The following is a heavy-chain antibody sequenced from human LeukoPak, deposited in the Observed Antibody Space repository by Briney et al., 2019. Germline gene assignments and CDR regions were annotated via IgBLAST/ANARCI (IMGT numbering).Heavy chain of an antibody. CDR1: GFTFSTYW. CDR3: ARDLGNFDRGGSYFDY. CDR2: IWYDGSKK. V-gene: IGHV3-33*08. J-gene: IGHJ4*02. Sequence: GGSLRLSCAASGFTFSTYWMHWVRQAPGKGLEWVALIWYDGSKKVYVDSVKGRFTISRDDPKNTLYLQMNSLRDEDTAVYYCARDLGNFDRGGSYFDYWGQGTLVTVSS. D-gene: IGHD4-23*01.